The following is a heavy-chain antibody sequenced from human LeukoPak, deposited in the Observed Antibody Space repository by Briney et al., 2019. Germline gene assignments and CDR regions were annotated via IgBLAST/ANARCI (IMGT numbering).Heavy chain of an antibody. D-gene: IGHD4-11*01. CDR1: GFTFSHYG. J-gene: IGHJ4*02. CDR2: TWNDGSNK. V-gene: IGHV3-33*06. CDR3: AKDAQRGFDYSNSLEY. Sequence: PGRSLRLSCAASGFTFSHYGMHWVRQAPDSGLEWVAVTWNDGSNKYYADSVKGRFTISRDNSQNTVDLHMNSLRAEDTAVYYCAKDAQRGFDYSNSLEYWGQGTLVTVSS.